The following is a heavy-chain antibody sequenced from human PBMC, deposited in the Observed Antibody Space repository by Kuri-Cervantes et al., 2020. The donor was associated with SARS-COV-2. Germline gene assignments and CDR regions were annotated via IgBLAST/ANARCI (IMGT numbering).Heavy chain of an antibody. J-gene: IGHJ4*02. CDR3: ARGIVVVVAAMGYFDY. V-gene: IGHV1-18*04. Sequence: ASVKVSCKASGYTSTNYGIGWVRQAPGQGLEWMGWINGYNDNTKYAQKLQGRVTMTTDTSMSTAYMELRSLRSDDTAVYYCARGIVVVVAAMGYFDYWGQGTLVTVSS. CDR1: GYTSTNYG. D-gene: IGHD2-15*01. CDR2: INGYNDNT.